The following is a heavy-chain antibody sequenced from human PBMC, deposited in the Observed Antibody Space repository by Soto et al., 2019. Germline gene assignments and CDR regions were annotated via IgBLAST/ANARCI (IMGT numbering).Heavy chain of an antibody. CDR2: IYYSGST. J-gene: IGHJ3*02. D-gene: IGHD1-26*01. CDR3: ARDGPTRAFDI. V-gene: IGHV4-30-4*01. Sequence: SETLSLTCTVSGGSISSGDYYWSWIRQPPGKGLEWIGYIYYSGSTYYNPSLKSRVTISVDTSKNQFSLKLSSVTAADTAVYYCARDGPTRAFDIWGQGTMVTVSS. CDR1: GGSISSGDYY.